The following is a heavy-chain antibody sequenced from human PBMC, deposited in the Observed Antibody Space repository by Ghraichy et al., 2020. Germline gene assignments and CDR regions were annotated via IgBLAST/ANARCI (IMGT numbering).Heavy chain of an antibody. D-gene: IGHD3-9*01. CDR1: SVSVSSPNYY. Sequence: ESLNISCTVSSVSVSSPNYYRTWIRQPPGRELEWIASIYYSGSTNYNPSLMSRVTISLDTSKNQLSLTLTSVTASDTAVYYCARVFHYTMDVWCQGTTVTVSS. J-gene: IGHJ6*02. CDR3: ARVFHYTMDV. CDR2: IYYSGST. V-gene: IGHV4-61*01.